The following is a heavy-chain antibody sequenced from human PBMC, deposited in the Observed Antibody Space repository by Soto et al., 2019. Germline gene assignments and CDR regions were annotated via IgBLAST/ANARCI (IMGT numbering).Heavy chain of an antibody. J-gene: IGHJ4*02. V-gene: IGHV1-69*12. CDR2: IIPIFGTA. Sequence: QVQLVQSGAEVKKPGSSVKVSCKASGGTFSSYAISWVRQAPGQGLEWVGGIIPIFGTANYAQKFQGRVTITADESTSTAYMELSSLRSEDTAVYYCARTTYYYDSSGYYLGYWGQGTLVTVSS. CDR3: ARTTYYYDSSGYYLGY. CDR1: GGTFSSYA. D-gene: IGHD3-22*01.